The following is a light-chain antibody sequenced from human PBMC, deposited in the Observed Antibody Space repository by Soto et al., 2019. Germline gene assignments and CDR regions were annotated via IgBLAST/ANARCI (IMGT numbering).Light chain of an antibody. CDR1: QDISRA. CDR3: QQLYGYPLT. V-gene: IGKV1-9*01. CDR2: PAS. Sequence: IQLTQSPSSLSATVGDRVTITCRASQDISRALAWYQQKPGKAPNLLISPASNLRSGVPSRFSGSGSGTDFTLTINGLQPEDFATYWCQQLYGYPLTFGGGSKLEIK. J-gene: IGKJ4*01.